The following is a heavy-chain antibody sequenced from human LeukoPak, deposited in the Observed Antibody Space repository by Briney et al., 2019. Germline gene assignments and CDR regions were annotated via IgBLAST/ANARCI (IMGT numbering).Heavy chain of an antibody. D-gene: IGHD3-22*01. Sequence: NPSETLSLTCTVSGGSISSYYWSWTRQPPGKGLEWIGYIYYSGSTNYNPSLKSRVTISVDTSKNQFSLKLSSVTAADTAVYYCARDSGFLDYWGQGTLVTVSS. CDR1: GGSISSYY. V-gene: IGHV4-59*01. CDR3: ARDSGFLDY. CDR2: IYYSGST. J-gene: IGHJ4*02.